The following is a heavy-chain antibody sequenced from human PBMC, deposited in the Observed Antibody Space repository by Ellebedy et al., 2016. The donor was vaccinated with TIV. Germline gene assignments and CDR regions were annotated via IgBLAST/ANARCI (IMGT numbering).Heavy chain of an antibody. CDR3: ARDTLGYYASGLGN. CDR1: GSTSIDDG. Sequence: GGSLRLSCVVSGSTSIDDGMHWVRQSPGKGPEWVAGIGRHSSTIGYADSVKGRFTISRDDAKNSVYLQMNSLRPEDTALYYCARDTLGYYASGLGNWGQGTQVTVSS. V-gene: IGHV3-9*02. J-gene: IGHJ4*02. D-gene: IGHD3-10*01. CDR2: IGRHSSTI.